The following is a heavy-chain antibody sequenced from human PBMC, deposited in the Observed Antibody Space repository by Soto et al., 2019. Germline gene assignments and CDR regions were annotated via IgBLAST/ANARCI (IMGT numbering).Heavy chain of an antibody. Sequence: SETLSLTCAVYGGSLSGYYWSWIRQPPGKGLEWIGEINHSGSTNYNPSLKSRVTISVDASKNQFSLKLSSVTAADTAVYYCARGGSIAARKYYFDYWGQGTLVTVSS. J-gene: IGHJ4*02. CDR1: GGSLSGYY. D-gene: IGHD6-6*01. V-gene: IGHV4-34*01. CDR2: INHSGST. CDR3: ARGGSIAARKYYFDY.